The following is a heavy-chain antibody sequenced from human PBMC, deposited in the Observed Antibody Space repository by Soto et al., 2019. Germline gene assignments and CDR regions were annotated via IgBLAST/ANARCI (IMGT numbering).Heavy chain of an antibody. CDR2: IKQDGSEK. V-gene: IGHV3-7*01. D-gene: IGHD3-22*01. CDR1: GFTFSTYW. Sequence: GGSLRLSCAASGFTFSTYWMNGVRQAPGKGLEWVANIKQDGSEKHYVDSVKGRFTFSRDNAKNSLYLQMNSLRAEDTAVYYCARMSSGYYFSGFDFWGQGTLVTVSS. J-gene: IGHJ4*02. CDR3: ARMSSGYYFSGFDF.